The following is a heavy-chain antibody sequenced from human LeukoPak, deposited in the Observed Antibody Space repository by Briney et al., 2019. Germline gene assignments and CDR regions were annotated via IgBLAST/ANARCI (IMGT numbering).Heavy chain of an antibody. CDR1: GYTFTNYA. CDR2: INTNTGNP. Sequence: ASVKVSCKASGYTFTNYAMNWVRQAPGQGLEWMGWINTNTGNPTYAQGFTGRFVFSLDTSVSTAYLQISSLKAEDTAVYYCARRAYGSGSRHNWFDPWGQGTLVTVSS. J-gene: IGHJ5*02. D-gene: IGHD3-10*01. V-gene: IGHV7-4-1*02. CDR3: ARRAYGSGSRHNWFDP.